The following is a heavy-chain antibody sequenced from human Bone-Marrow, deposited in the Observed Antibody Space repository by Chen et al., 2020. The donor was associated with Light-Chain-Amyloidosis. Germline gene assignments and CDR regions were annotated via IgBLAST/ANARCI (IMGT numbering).Heavy chain of an antibody. CDR2: INKDGGGT. CDR1: GFTFTTYW. V-gene: IGHV3-74*01. Sequence: EVQLVESGGGLVQPGGSLRLSCSASGFTFTTYWMHWVRQAPGRGLVWVSRINKDGGGTLYADSLKGRFTGSRDNARNTLYLQMNSLGAEDTAVYYCARGGLDHAFDVWGQGTRVTVSS. J-gene: IGHJ3*01. CDR3: ARGGLDHAFDV. D-gene: IGHD3-9*01.